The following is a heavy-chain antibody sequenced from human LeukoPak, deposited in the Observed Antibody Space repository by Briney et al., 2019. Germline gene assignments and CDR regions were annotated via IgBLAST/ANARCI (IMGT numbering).Heavy chain of an antibody. CDR1: GYTFTSYD. V-gene: IGHV1-69*05. CDR2: IIPIFGTV. CDR3: ATSLAGDYYDSSGYSH. Sequence: GASVKVSCKASGYTFTSYDISWVRQAPGQGLEWMGRIIPIFGTVNYAQKFQGRVTITTDESTSTAHMELSSLRSEDTAVYYCATSLAGDYYDSSGYSHWGQGTLVTVSS. D-gene: IGHD3-22*01. J-gene: IGHJ4*02.